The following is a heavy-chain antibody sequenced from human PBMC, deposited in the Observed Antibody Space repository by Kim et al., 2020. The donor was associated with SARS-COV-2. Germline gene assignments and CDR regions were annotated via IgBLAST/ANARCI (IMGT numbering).Heavy chain of an antibody. CDR2: IYYSGST. CDR3: AVYDSSGYYYGSGFDY. CDR1: GGSISSSSYY. J-gene: IGHJ4*02. D-gene: IGHD3-22*01. V-gene: IGHV4-39*01. Sequence: SETLSLTCTVSGGSISSSSYYWGWIRQPPGKGLEWIGSIYYSGSTYYNPSLKSRVTISVDTSKNQFSLKLSSVTAADTAVYYCAVYDSSGYYYGSGFDYWGQGTLVTVSS.